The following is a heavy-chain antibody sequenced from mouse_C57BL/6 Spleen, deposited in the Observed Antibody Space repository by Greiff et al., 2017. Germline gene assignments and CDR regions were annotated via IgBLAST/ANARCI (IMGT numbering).Heavy chain of an antibody. V-gene: IGHV2-2*01. CDR1: GFSLTSYG. J-gene: IGHJ1*03. CDR3: ARSGSSTGYFDV. D-gene: IGHD1-1*01. Sequence: VQLQQSGPGLVQPSQSLSITCTVSGFSLTSYGVHWVRQSPGKGLEWLGVIWSGGSTDYNAAFISRLSISKDNSKSQVFFKMNSLQADDTAIYYCARSGSSTGYFDVWGTGTTVTVSS. CDR2: IWSGGST.